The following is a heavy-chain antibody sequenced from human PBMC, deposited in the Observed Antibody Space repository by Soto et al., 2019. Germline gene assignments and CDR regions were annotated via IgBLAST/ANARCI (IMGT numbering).Heavy chain of an antibody. CDR2: IYYSGST. J-gene: IGHJ4*02. CDR1: GGSISSYY. CDR3: ATSDYYYDSSGFDY. Sequence: SETLSLTCTVSGGSISSYYWSWIRQPPGKGLEWIGYIYYSGSTNYNPSLKSRVTISVDTSKNQFSLKLSSVTAADTAVYYCATSDYYYDSSGFDYWGQGTLVTVSS. D-gene: IGHD3-22*01. V-gene: IGHV4-59*01.